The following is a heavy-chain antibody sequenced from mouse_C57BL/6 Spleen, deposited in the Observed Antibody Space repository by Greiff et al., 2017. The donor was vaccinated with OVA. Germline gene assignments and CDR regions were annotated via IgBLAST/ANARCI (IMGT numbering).Heavy chain of an antibody. CDR3: ARGAQATTWFAY. V-gene: IGHV5-4*03. CDR1: GFTFSSYA. CDR2: ISDGGSYT. J-gene: IGHJ3*01. Sequence: VKLVESGGGLVKPGGSLKLSCAASGFTFSSYAMSWVRQTPEKRLEWVATISDGGSYTYYPDNVKGRFTISRDNAKNNLYLQMSHLKSEDTAMYYCARGAQATTWFAYWGQGTLVTVSA. D-gene: IGHD3-2*02.